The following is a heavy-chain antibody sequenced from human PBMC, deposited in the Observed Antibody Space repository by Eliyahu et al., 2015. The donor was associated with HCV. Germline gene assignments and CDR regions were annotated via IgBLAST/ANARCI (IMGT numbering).Heavy chain of an antibody. V-gene: IGHV4-61*02. CDR1: GGSISSGSYF. CDR2: ISSTGST. J-gene: IGHJ5*01. Sequence: QVQLQESGPGLVKPSQTLSLTCXVSGGSISSGSYFWTWIRQPAGKGLGWIGRISSTGSTNXXPSLKSRVTISVDTSKNHFSLRLSSVTAADTAVYYCATEGGGTYYDFWSADYLWWFESWGQGTLVTVSS. CDR3: ATEGGGTYYDFWSADYLWWFES. D-gene: IGHD3-3*01.